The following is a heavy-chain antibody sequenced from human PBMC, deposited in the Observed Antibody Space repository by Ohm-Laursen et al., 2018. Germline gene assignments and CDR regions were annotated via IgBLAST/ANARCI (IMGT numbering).Heavy chain of an antibody. D-gene: IGHD6-13*01. V-gene: IGHV4-34*01. J-gene: IGHJ4*02. CDR2: INHSGST. CDR1: GGSFSGYY. Sequence: PSETLSLTCAVYGGSFSGYYWSWIRQPPGKGLEWIGEINHSGSTNYNPSLRSRVTISVDTSKNQFSLKLSSVTAADTAVYYCARGRRSAGARSLDYWGQGTLVTVSS. CDR3: ARGRRSAGARSLDY.